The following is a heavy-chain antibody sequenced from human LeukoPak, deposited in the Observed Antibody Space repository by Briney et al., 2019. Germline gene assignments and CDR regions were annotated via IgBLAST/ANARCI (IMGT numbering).Heavy chain of an antibody. CDR2: IYHSGST. CDR1: GVSISSSNW. D-gene: IGHD6-19*01. V-gene: IGHV4-4*02. J-gene: IGHJ6*02. CDR3: ARVSAVAGYYGMDV. Sequence: PSETLSLTCAVSGVSISSSNWWSWVRQPPGKGLEWIGEIYHSGSTNYNPSLKSRVTISVDKSKDQFSLKLSSVTAADTAVYYCARVSAVAGYYGMDVWGQGTTVTVSS.